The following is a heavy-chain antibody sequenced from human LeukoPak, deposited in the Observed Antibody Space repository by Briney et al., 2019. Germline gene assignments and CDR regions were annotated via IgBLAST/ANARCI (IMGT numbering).Heavy chain of an antibody. CDR1: GGSISSGGYY. CDR2: IYYSGST. J-gene: IGHJ4*02. CDR3: ARGKSGYGDY. V-gene: IGHV4-31*03. Sequence: PSETLSLTCTVSGGSISSGGYYWSWIRQHPGKGLEWIGYIYYSGSTYYNPSLKSRVTISVDTSKNQFSLKLSSVTAADTAVYYCARGKSGYGDYWGQGTLVTVSS. D-gene: IGHD5-12*01.